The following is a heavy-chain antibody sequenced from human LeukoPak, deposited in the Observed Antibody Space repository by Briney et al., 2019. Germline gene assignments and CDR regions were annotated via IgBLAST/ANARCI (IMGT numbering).Heavy chain of an antibody. D-gene: IGHD4-17*01. J-gene: IGHJ4*02. Sequence: PGGSLRLSCAASGLTFSSYEMNWVRQVPGKGLEWVSYISSSGSSIYYGGSVKGRFTISRDNAKNSLYLLMNSLRDEDTAVYYCGRSGQYGVLGYWGQGTLVTVSS. V-gene: IGHV3-48*03. CDR1: GLTFSSYE. CDR3: GRSGQYGVLGY. CDR2: ISSSGSSI.